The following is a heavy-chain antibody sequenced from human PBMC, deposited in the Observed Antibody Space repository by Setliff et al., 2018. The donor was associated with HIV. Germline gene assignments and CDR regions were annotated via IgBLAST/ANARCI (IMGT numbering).Heavy chain of an antibody. J-gene: IGHJ4*02. Sequence: RASVKVSCKASGYTFNNYGISWVRQAPGQGLEWMGWINTHSGYTNYAQNVQGRVTVTMDTSTSTAYMELRSLKSDDTAVYYCARGKTWLRFLDYWGQGTLVTGS. D-gene: IGHD5-12*01. V-gene: IGHV1-18*01. CDR3: ARGKTWLRFLDY. CDR2: INTHSGYT. CDR1: GYTFNNYG.